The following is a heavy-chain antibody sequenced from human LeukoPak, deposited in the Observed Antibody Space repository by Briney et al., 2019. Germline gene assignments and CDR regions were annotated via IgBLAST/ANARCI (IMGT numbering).Heavy chain of an antibody. CDR1: GGSFSGYY. CDR3: ARDHVDTAMVLNWFDP. CDR2: INHSGST. J-gene: IGHJ5*02. D-gene: IGHD5-18*01. Sequence: PSETLSLTCAVYGGSFSGYYWSWIRQPPGKGLEWIGEINHSGSTNYNPSLKSRVTISVDTSKNQFSLKLSSVTAADTAVYYCARDHVDTAMVLNWFDPWGQGTLVTVSS. V-gene: IGHV4-34*01.